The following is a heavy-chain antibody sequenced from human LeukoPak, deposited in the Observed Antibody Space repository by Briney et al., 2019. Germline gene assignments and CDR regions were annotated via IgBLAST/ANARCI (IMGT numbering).Heavy chain of an antibody. J-gene: IGHJ5*02. CDR2: INHSGST. CDR1: GGSFSGYY. CDR3: ARGLYYDYVWGSYRSVRNTNWFDP. D-gene: IGHD3-16*02. Sequence: SETLSLTCAVYGGSFSGYYWSWIRQRPGQGLEWMGEINHSGSTNYNPSLKSRATITVDTSKDQFSLKLSSVTAADTAVYYCARGLYYDYVWGSYRSVRNTNWFDPWGQGTLVTLSS. V-gene: IGHV4-34*01.